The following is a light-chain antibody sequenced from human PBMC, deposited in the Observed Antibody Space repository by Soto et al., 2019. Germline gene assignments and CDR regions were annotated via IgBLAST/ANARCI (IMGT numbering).Light chain of an antibody. CDR3: HQYAYSPQT. CDR1: QSVGNNF. Sequence: EIVLTQSPGTLSLSPGERVTLSCRASQSVGNNFLAWYQQKPGQAPRLLVYNPSSRATGIPDRFSGSGSGTDFTLTISRLEPEDFAVYYCHQYAYSPQTFGQGTRLEIK. J-gene: IGKJ5*01. V-gene: IGKV3-20*01. CDR2: NPS.